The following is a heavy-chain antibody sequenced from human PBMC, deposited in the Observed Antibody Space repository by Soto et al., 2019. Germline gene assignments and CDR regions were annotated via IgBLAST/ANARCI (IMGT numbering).Heavy chain of an antibody. D-gene: IGHD3-22*01. CDR1: GFTFSSYG. CDR3: ARDPGHYYDSSGYPLGWFDP. J-gene: IGHJ5*02. V-gene: IGHV3-33*01. CDR2: IWYDGSNE. Sequence: TGGSLRLSCAASGFTFSSYGMHWVRQAPGKGLEWVAVIWYDGSNEYYADSVKGRFTISRDNSNNTLYLQMNSLTAEDTAVYYCARDPGHYYDSSGYPLGWFDPWGRGTLVTVSS.